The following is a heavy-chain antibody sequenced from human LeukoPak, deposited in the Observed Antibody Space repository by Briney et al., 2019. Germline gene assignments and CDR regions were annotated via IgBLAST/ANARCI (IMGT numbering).Heavy chain of an antibody. V-gene: IGHV4-31*03. CDR1: GGSISSGGYY. CDR3: ARAAHSVGATPGFDY. J-gene: IGHJ4*02. D-gene: IGHD1-26*01. Sequence: SQTLSLTCTVSGGSISSGGYYWSWIRQHPGKGLEWIWYIYYSGSTYYNPSLKSRVTISVDTSKNQFSLKLSSVTAADTAVYYCARAAHSVGATPGFDYWGQGTLVTVSS. CDR2: IYYSGST.